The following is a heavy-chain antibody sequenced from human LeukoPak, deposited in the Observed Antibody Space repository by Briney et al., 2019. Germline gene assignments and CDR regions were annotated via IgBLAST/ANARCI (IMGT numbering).Heavy chain of an antibody. J-gene: IGHJ5*02. CDR3: ARDGMLRYFDWLTRTRDWFDP. V-gene: IGHV1-18*01. Sequence: ASVKVSCKASGYTFTSYGISWVRQAPGQGLEWMGWISAYNGNTNYAQKLQGRVTMTTDTSTSTAYMELRSLRSDDTAVYYCARDGMLRYFDWLTRTRDWFDPWGQGTLVTASS. CDR2: ISAYNGNT. D-gene: IGHD3-9*01. CDR1: GYTFTSYG.